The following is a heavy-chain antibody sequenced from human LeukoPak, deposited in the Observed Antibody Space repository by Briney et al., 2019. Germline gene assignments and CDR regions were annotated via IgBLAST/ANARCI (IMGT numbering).Heavy chain of an antibody. Sequence: GGSLRLSCAVSGFSFSSYYMHWVRQAPGKGLEWVAVIWYDGSNKNYADSVKGRFTISRDNSKNTLYLQMNSLTAEDTAVYFCARGSNSGYSIDYWGQGKLVTVSS. D-gene: IGHD3-22*01. CDR1: GFSFSSYY. V-gene: IGHV3-33*08. J-gene: IGHJ4*02. CDR2: IWYDGSNK. CDR3: ARGSNSGYSIDY.